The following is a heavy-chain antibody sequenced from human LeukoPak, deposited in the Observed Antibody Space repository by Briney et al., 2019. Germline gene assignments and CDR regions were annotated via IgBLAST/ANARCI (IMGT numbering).Heavy chain of an antibody. CDR3: ARRAVGTSSSWYWDNWFDP. Sequence: SETLSLTCAVYGGSFSGYYWSWIRQPPGKGLEWIGEINHSGSTNYNPSLKSRVTISVDTSKNQFSLKLSSVTAADTAVYYCARRAVGTSSSWYWDNWFDPWGQGTLVTVSS. CDR1: GGSFSGYY. CDR2: INHSGST. V-gene: IGHV4-34*01. J-gene: IGHJ5*02. D-gene: IGHD6-13*01.